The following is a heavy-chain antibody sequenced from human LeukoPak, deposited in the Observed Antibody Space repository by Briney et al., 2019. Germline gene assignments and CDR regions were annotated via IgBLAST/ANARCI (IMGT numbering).Heavy chain of an antibody. CDR2: MSGGGGNP. Sequence: GGSLRLSCAASGFPLNNYAMGWARQPPGKGLEWVSVMSGGGGNPFYPDSVRGRFTMSRDNSRNTLHLQMNSLRAEDTAVYYCARDSYYDILTGYYTGTFFDYWGQGTLVTVSS. V-gene: IGHV3-23*01. J-gene: IGHJ4*02. CDR3: ARDSYYDILTGYYTGTFFDY. CDR1: GFPLNNYA. D-gene: IGHD3-9*01.